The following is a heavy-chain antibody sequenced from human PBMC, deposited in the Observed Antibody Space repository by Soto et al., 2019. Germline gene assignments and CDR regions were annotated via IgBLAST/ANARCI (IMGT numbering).Heavy chain of an antibody. D-gene: IGHD6-13*01. V-gene: IGHV4-59*08. CDR1: GGSISSYY. Sequence: QVQLQESGPGLVKPSETLSLTCTVSGGSISSYYWSWVRQPPGKGLEWIGYIYYSGGTNYIPSLKSRVTISVDTSNNQFSLKLSSVTAADTAVYYCARAKAPLCGSSWYWFDPWGQGTLVTVSS. CDR2: IYYSGGT. J-gene: IGHJ5*02. CDR3: ARAKAPLCGSSWYWFDP.